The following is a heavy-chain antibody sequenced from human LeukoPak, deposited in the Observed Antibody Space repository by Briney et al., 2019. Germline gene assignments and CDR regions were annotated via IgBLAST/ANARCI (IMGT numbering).Heavy chain of an antibody. J-gene: IGHJ4*02. CDR3: ARHQITTVVTGLFDH. V-gene: IGHV4-4*02. D-gene: IGHD4-23*01. CDR1: GDDISSSNW. Sequence: PSGTLSLTCSVSGDDISSSNWWTWVRQPPQKGLEWIGEVYHSGSTNYNPSLKNRIYMSVDKSQNRFSLRLTSVTAADTAVYYCARHQITTVVTGLFDHWSQGTLVAVSP. CDR2: VYHSGST.